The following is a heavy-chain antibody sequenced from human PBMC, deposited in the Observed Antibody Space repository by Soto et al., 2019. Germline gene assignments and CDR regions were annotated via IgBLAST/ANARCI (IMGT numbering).Heavy chain of an antibody. CDR1: AFTFSSYG. Sequence: PAGSLRLSCAASAFTFSSYGMHWFRQAPGKGLEWVAVISYDGSNKYYAESVKGRFTISRDNAKNTLYLQMNSLRAEDTAVYFCAKETTVYSSSWYLSGMDVWGQGTTVTVSS. CDR3: AKETTVYSSSWYLSGMDV. V-gene: IGHV3-30*18. J-gene: IGHJ6*02. D-gene: IGHD6-13*01. CDR2: ISYDGSNK.